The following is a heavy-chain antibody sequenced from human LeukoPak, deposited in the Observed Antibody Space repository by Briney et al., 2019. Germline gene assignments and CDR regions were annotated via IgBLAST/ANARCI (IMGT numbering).Heavy chain of an antibody. CDR1: GGSISSGGYY. J-gene: IGHJ5*02. CDR3: ARGYYYDSSGLGDWFDP. V-gene: IGHV4-61*08. D-gene: IGHD3-22*01. Sequence: KASETLSLTCTVSGGSISSGGYYWSWIRQHPGKGLEWIGYIYYSGSTNYNPSLKSRVTISVDTSKNQFSLKLSSVTAADTAVYYCARGYYYDSSGLGDWFDPWGQGTLVTVSS. CDR2: IYYSGST.